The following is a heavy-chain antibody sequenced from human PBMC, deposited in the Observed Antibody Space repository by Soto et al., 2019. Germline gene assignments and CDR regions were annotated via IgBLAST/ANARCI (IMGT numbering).Heavy chain of an antibody. Sequence: EVQLVESGGGLVQPGGSLRLSCAASGFTFRSYSMNWVRQAPGKGLEWVSYISSGSSTIHYADSVKGRFTISRDNAKNSLSLQMNSLRAEDTAVYYCARAGDSGGYYWFDPWGQGTLVTVSS. CDR1: GFTFRSYS. CDR2: ISSGSSTI. V-gene: IGHV3-48*01. D-gene: IGHD3-22*01. J-gene: IGHJ5*02. CDR3: ARAGDSGGYYWFDP.